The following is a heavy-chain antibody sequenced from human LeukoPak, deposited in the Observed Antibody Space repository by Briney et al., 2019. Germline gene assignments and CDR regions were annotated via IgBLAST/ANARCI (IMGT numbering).Heavy chain of an antibody. CDR3: ARDDYDFWSGYYTAKVYYGMDV. CDR2: ISYDGSNK. D-gene: IGHD3-3*01. V-gene: IGHV3-30-3*01. J-gene: IGHJ6*02. Sequence: GGSLRLSCAASGFTFSSYAMHWVRQAPGKGLERVAVISYDGSNKYYADSVKGRFTISRDNSKNTLYLQMNSLRAEDTAVYYCARDDYDFWSGYYTAKVYYGMDVWGQGTTVTVSS. CDR1: GFTFSSYA.